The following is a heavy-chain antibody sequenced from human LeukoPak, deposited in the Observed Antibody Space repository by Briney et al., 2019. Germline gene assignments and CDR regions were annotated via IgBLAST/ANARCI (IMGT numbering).Heavy chain of an antibody. J-gene: IGHJ3*02. Sequence: ASVKVSCKASGYTFTSYDINWVRQATGQGLEWMGWMNPNSGNTGYAQKFQGRVTMTRNTSISTAYMELSSLRSEDTAVYYCARTSAAAGAFDIWGQGTMVTVSS. D-gene: IGHD6-13*01. CDR2: MNPNSGNT. CDR3: ARTSAAAGAFDI. V-gene: IGHV1-8*01. CDR1: GYTFTSYD.